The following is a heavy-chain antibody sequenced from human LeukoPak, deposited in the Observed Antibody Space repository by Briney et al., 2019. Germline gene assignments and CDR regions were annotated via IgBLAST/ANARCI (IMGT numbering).Heavy chain of an antibody. CDR2: ISSSGSTI. CDR1: GFTFSSYE. Sequence: GGSLRLSCAASGFTFSSYEMNWVRQAPGKGLEWVSYISSSGSTIYYADSVKGRFTISRDNAKNSLYLQMNSLRAEDTAVYYCARAAAAGYENFDCWGQGTLVTVSS. V-gene: IGHV3-48*03. D-gene: IGHD6-13*01. J-gene: IGHJ4*02. CDR3: ARAAAAGYENFDC.